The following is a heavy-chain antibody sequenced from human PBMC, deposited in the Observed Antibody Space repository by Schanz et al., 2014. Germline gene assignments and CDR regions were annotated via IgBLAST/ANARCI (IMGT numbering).Heavy chain of an antibody. CDR1: GFTFSSYT. CDR2: ISSTSTYL. V-gene: IGHV3-21*01. J-gene: IGHJ4*02. Sequence: EVQLVESGGGLVKPGDSLRLSCAASGFTFSSYTMKWVRQAPGKGLEWVSSISSTSTYLYYADSVKGGFTISRDSARNSLYLQLSXXXXEDTAVYYCARGTPFLCDYWGQGTLVTVSS. D-gene: IGHD3-16*01. CDR3: ARGTPFLCDY.